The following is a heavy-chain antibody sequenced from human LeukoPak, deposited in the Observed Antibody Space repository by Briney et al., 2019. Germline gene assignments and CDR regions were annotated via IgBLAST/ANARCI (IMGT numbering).Heavy chain of an antibody. J-gene: IGHJ4*02. V-gene: IGHV3-30-3*01. D-gene: IGHD3-22*01. CDR3: AKDWADYYDSSGYPGY. Sequence: GGSLRLSCAASGFTFSSYAMHWVRQAPGKGLEWVAVISYDGSNKYYADSVKGRFTISRDNSKNTLYLQMNSLRAEDTAVYYCAKDWADYYDSSGYPGYWGQGTLVTVSS. CDR1: GFTFSSYA. CDR2: ISYDGSNK.